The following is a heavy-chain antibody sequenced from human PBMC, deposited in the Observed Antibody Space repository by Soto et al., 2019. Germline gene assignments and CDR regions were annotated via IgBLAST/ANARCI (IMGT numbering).Heavy chain of an antibody. CDR3: ARVHVMVVAGSTFDY. CDR1: GYSISLGYY. J-gene: IGHJ4*01. CDR2: IYHGGTT. D-gene: IGHD6-19*01. V-gene: IGHV4-38-2*01. Sequence: SETLSLTCAVSGYSISLGYYWGWIRQPPGKGLEWIGSIYHGGTTFYNPSLKSRITISVDTSNNQFSLKLTSVTAADTAVYYCARVHVMVVAGSTFDYWGHGTLVTVSS.